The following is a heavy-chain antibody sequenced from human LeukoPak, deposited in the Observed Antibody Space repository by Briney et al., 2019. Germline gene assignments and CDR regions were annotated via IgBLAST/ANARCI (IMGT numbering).Heavy chain of an antibody. J-gene: IGHJ6*04. CDR3: AELGITMIGGV. Sequence: GGSLRLSCAASGFTLSDYYMIWIRQAPGKGLEWVSYISRSGSTLYYADSVKGRFTISRDNAKNSLYLQMNSLRAEDTAVYYCAELGITMIGGVWGKGTTVTISS. V-gene: IGHV3-11*04. CDR2: ISRSGSTL. CDR1: GFTLSDYY. D-gene: IGHD3-10*02.